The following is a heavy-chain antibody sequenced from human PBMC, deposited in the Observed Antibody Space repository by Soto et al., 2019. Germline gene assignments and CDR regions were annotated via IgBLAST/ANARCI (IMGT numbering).Heavy chain of an antibody. CDR2: ISSSSSTI. Sequence: EVQLVESGGGLVQPGGSLRLSCAASGFTFSSYSMNWVRQAPGKGLEWVSYISSSSSTIYYADSVKGRFTISRDNAKNSLYLQMNSLRDEDTAVYYCARELGYSYDREDADWGQGTLVTVSS. D-gene: IGHD5-18*01. CDR1: GFTFSSYS. CDR3: ARELGYSYDREDAD. J-gene: IGHJ4*02. V-gene: IGHV3-48*02.